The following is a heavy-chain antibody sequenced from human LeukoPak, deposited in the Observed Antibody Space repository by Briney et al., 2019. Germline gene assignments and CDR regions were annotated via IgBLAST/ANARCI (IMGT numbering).Heavy chain of an antibody. Sequence: ASVKVSCKASGYTFTGYYMHWVRQAPGQGLEWMGWINPNSGGTNYAQKFQGRVTMTRDTSISTAYMELSRLRSDDTAVYYCARGIAARRGRQTYYFAYWAQGTLVPVPS. D-gene: IGHD6-6*01. V-gene: IGHV1-2*02. CDR2: INPNSGGT. J-gene: IGHJ4*02. CDR1: GYTFTGYY. CDR3: ARGIAARRGRQTYYFAY.